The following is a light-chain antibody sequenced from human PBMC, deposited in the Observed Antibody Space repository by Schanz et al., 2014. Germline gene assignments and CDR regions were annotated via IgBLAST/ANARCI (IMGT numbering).Light chain of an antibody. Sequence: QSALTQPASVSGSPGQSITISCTGTSSDVGSYNLVSWYQQHPGKAPKLMIYEVSKRPSGVPDRFSGSKSGNTASLTVSWLQAEDEAVYYCSSYAGSNNLVFGGGTKLTVL. CDR1: SSDVGSYNL. CDR2: EVS. J-gene: IGLJ2*01. V-gene: IGLV2-8*01. CDR3: SSYAGSNNLV.